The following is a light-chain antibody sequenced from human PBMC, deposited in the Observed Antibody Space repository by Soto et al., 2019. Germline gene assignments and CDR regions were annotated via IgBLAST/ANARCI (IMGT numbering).Light chain of an antibody. CDR1: SSDIGGYNY. Sequence: ARPQPASVSWSPGHSITISCAGGSSDIGGYNYVSWFQQHPGKAPKLMIYEVTNRPSGVSNRFSGSKSGSTASLTISGLQAEEEADYYCSSYTSSNTIVFGTGTKVTVL. CDR2: EVT. CDR3: SSYTSSNTIV. V-gene: IGLV2-14*01. J-gene: IGLJ1*01.